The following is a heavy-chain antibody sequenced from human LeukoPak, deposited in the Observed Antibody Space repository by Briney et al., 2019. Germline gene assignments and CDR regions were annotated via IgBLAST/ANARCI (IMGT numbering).Heavy chain of an antibody. D-gene: IGHD1-7*01. CDR2: INPDGGVT. Sequence: ASVKVSCKASGYTFTAYYVHWVRQAPGQGLEWMGRINPDGGVTDYAQQFQGRVTMTRDTSIGTVYMELTSLKSDDTAIYYCARARAPNWNFPVDYWGQGTLVAVSS. J-gene: IGHJ4*02. V-gene: IGHV1-2*06. CDR3: ARARAPNWNFPVDY. CDR1: GYTFTAYY.